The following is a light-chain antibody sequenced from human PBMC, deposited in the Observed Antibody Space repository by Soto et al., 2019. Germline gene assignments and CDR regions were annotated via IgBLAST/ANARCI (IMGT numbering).Light chain of an antibody. CDR1: QSISYY. CDR3: QQTHTTPLP. CDR2: GAS. J-gene: IGKJ4*01. Sequence: DIEMTQSPSSLSAYVGDRVNITCRASQSISYYLNWYQQKPGRAPDLLMYGASSLQSGVPSRFTGSESGTEFTLTISSLQPGDFATYYCQQTHTTPLPFGRETKQEIK. V-gene: IGKV1-39*01.